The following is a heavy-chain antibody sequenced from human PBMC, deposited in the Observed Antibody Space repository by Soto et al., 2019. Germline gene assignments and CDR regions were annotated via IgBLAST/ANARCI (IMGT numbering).Heavy chain of an antibody. CDR2: IYYSGST. CDR1: GGSISSSSYY. Sequence: TSETLSLTCTVSGGSISSSSYYWGWIRQPPGKGLEWIGSIYYSGSTYYNPSLKSRVTISVDTSKNQFSLKLSSVTAADTAVYYCARSKISSSGWLSGYYYYYGMDVWGQGTTVTVSS. V-gene: IGHV4-39*07. CDR3: ARSKISSSGWLSGYYYYYGMDV. D-gene: IGHD6-19*01. J-gene: IGHJ6*02.